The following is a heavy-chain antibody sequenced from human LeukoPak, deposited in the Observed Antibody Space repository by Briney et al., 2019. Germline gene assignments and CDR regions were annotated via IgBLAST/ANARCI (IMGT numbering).Heavy chain of an antibody. CDR1: GYTFTSYG. CDR2: ISAYNGNT. V-gene: IGHV1-18*01. CDR3: ARPKGKSVLRFLEWLLPHDAFDI. D-gene: IGHD3-3*01. Sequence: ASVKVSCKASGYTFTSYGISWVRQAPGQGLEWMGWISAYNGNTNYAQKLQGRVTMTRDMSTSTVYMELSSLRSEDTAVYYCARPKGKSVLRFLEWLLPHDAFDIWGQGTMVTVSS. J-gene: IGHJ3*02.